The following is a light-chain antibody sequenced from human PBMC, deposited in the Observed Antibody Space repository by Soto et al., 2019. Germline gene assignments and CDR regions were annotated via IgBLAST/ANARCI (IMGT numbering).Light chain of an antibody. J-gene: IGLJ3*02. CDR2: DVT. CDR1: SSDVGGYNY. V-gene: IGLV2-11*01. Sequence: QSALTQPRSVSGSPGQSVTVSCTGTSSDVGGYNYVSWYQQHPGKAPKRIIYDVTKRPSGVPDRFSGSKSGNTASLTISGLQAEDEAEYSCCSYAGSYTWVFSGGTKLTVL. CDR3: CSYAGSYTWV.